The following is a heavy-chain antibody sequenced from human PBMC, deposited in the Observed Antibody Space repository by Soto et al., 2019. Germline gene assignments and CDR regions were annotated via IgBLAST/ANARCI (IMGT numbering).Heavy chain of an antibody. D-gene: IGHD6-6*01. CDR3: ARAYTLRLSSSGVGY. Sequence: GASVKVSCKASGYTFTSYYMHWVRQAPGQGLEWMGIINPSGGSTSYAQKFQGRVTMTRDTSTSTVYMELSSLRSEDTAVYYCARAYTLRLSSSGVGYRGQGTLVTVSS. J-gene: IGHJ4*02. CDR2: INPSGGST. V-gene: IGHV1-46*01. CDR1: GYTFTSYY.